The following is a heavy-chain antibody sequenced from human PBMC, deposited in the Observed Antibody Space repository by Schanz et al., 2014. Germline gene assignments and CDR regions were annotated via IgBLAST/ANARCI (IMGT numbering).Heavy chain of an antibody. J-gene: IGHJ4*02. D-gene: IGHD3-9*01. V-gene: IGHV4-38-2*01. Sequence: QVQLVESGGGLVKPGGSLRLSCAASGFTFSDYYMSWIRQPPGKGLEWIESIYYSGSTYYNPSFKSRVTTSVDTSKNQFSLKWSSVPAADTAVYYCARQFYDILTGYWFPYYFDYWGQGTLVTVSS. CDR1: GFTFSDYY. CDR3: ARQFYDILTGYWFPYYFDY. CDR2: IYYSGST.